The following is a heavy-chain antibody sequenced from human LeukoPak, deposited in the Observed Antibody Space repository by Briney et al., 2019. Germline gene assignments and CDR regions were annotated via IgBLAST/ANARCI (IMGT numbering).Heavy chain of an antibody. Sequence: PGGSLRLPCAASGFTFNNYVMRWVRQAPGKGLQWVSSIIASGGSTYYADSVKGRFTISRDNSKNTLYLQMDSLRAEDTAIYYCVKASGNYYSDYWGQGTLVTVSS. CDR2: IIASGGST. D-gene: IGHD1-26*01. J-gene: IGHJ4*02. CDR1: GFTFNNYV. CDR3: VKASGNYYSDY. V-gene: IGHV3-23*01.